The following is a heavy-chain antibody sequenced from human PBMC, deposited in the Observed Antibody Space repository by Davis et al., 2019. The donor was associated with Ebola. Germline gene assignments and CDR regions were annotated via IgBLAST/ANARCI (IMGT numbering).Heavy chain of an antibody. J-gene: IGHJ6*02. CDR1: GFTFSSYG. CDR3: AREYSSSALLYYYYGMDV. D-gene: IGHD6-6*01. CDR2: ISYDGSNK. Sequence: GSLRLSCAASGFTFSSYGMHWVRQAPGKGLEWVAVISYDGSNKYYADSVKGRFTISRDNSKNTLYLQMNSLRAEDTAVYYCAREYSSSALLYYYYGMDVWGQGTTVTVSS. V-gene: IGHV3-30*03.